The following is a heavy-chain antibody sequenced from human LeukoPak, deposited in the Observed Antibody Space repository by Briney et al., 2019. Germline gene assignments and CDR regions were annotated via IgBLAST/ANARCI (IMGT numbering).Heavy chain of an antibody. J-gene: IGHJ4*02. CDR1: GGSISSGGYY. CDR2: IYYSGST. Sequence: PSQTLSLTCTVSGGSISSGGYYWSWIRQHPGKGLEWIGYIYYSGSTYYNPSLKSRVTISVDTSKNQFSLKLSSVTAADTAVYYCARRYLPGVVLSGSEVHDYWGQGTLVTVSS. CDR3: ARRYLPGVVLSGSEVHDY. D-gene: IGHD1-26*01. V-gene: IGHV4-31*03.